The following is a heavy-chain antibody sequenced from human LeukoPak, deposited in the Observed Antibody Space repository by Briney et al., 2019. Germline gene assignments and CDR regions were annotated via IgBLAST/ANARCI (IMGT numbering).Heavy chain of an antibody. CDR1: GGSISSYY. V-gene: IGHV4-59*01. CDR2: IYYSGST. CDR3: ARVVVPAAIWSNRFDP. Sequence: SETLSLTCTVSGGSISSYYWSWIRQPPGKGLEWLGYIYYSGSTNHNPSLKSRVTISVDTSKNQFSLKLSSVTAADTAVYYCARVVVPAAIWSNRFDPWGQGTLVTVSS. J-gene: IGHJ5*02. D-gene: IGHD2-2*01.